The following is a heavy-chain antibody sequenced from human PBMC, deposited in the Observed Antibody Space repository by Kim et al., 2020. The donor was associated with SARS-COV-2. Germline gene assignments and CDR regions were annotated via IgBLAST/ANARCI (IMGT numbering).Heavy chain of an antibody. Sequence: YAESVKGRLTISRDNSKDTVYLQMNSLRAEDTAIYYCVKDRALAGTTGATHWGQGTLVSVSS. J-gene: IGHJ4*02. V-gene: IGHV3-23*01. CDR3: VKDRALAGTTGATH. D-gene: IGHD4-17*01.